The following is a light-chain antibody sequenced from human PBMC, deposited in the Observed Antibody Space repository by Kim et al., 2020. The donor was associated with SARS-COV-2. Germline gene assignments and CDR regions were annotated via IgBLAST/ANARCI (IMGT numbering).Light chain of an antibody. V-gene: IGKV3-11*01. CDR3: QQRSSWPRVT. CDR2: DTS. J-gene: IGKJ5*01. Sequence: EIVLTQSPATLSLSPGERATLSCRPSQNVRNYLHWYQQKPGQAPRLVILDTSNRATGIPARFSGSGSGTDVTLTISSLEPEDFAVYYCQQRSSWPRVTFGQGTRVESK. CDR1: QNVRNY.